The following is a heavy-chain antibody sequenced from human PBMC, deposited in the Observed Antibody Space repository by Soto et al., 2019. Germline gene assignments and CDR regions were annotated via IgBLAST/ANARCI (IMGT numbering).Heavy chain of an antibody. CDR3: ARGGCSGGSCIELAEEYFDP. D-gene: IGHD2-15*01. V-gene: IGHV3-13*01. CDR1: GFTFSSYD. CDR2: IGTAGDT. Sequence: GGSLRLSCAASGFTFSSYDMHWVRQATGKGLEWVSAIGTAGDTYYPGSVKGRFTISRENAKNSLYLQMNSLRAGDTAVYYCARGGCSGGSCIELAEEYFDPWGQGTLVTVSS. J-gene: IGHJ5*02.